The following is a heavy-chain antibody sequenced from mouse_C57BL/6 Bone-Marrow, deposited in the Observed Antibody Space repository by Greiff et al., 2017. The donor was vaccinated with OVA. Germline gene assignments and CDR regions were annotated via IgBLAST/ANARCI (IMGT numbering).Heavy chain of an antibody. D-gene: IGHD1-1*01. CDR2: IYPGSGST. CDR3: ARSGLLLRSYWYFDV. V-gene: IGHV1-55*01. J-gene: IGHJ1*03. Sequence: QVQLQQPGAELVKPGASVKMSCKASGYTFTSYWITWVKQRPGQGLEWIGDIYPGSGSTNYNEKFKSKATLTVDTSSSTAYMQLSSLTSEDSAVYYCARSGLLLRSYWYFDVWGTGTTGTVSS. CDR1: GYTFTSYW.